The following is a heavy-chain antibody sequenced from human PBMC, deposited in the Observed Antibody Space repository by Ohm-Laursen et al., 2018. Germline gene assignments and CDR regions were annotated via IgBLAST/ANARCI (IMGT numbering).Heavy chain of an antibody. Sequence: PSDTLSLTCTVSGASISSGGYHLTWVRLHPGEGPEGVGYIYYSGTTYYNPSLKSRVTISLERSENQFSLKLNSVTAADTAVYYCARVTVTTALDWGQGTLVTVSS. D-gene: IGHD4-17*01. CDR3: ARVTVTTALD. CDR2: IYYSGTT. CDR1: GASISSGGYH. V-gene: IGHV4-31*03. J-gene: IGHJ4*02.